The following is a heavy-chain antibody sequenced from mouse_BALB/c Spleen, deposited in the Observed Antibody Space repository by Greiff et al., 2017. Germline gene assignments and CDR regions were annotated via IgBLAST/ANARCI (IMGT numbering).Heavy chain of an antibody. CDR3: TRLTTATWFAY. V-gene: IGHV1S81*02. J-gene: IGHJ3*01. CDR2: INPSNGGT. D-gene: IGHD1-2*01. CDR1: GYTFTSYY. Sequence: VQLQQPGAELVKPGASVKLSCKASGYTFTSYYMYWVKQRPGQGLEWIGGINPSNGGTNFNEKFKSKATLTVDKSSSTAYMQLSSLTSEDSAVYDCTRLTTATWFAYWGQGTLGTVSA.